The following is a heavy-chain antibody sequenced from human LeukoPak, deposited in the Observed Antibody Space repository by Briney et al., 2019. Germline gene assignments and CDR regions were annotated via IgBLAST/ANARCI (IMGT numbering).Heavy chain of an antibody. CDR3: ARVLWAPPAYFFDY. CDR1: GFTFSSYA. CDR2: ISYDGSNK. J-gene: IGHJ4*02. V-gene: IGHV3-30-3*01. Sequence: PGRSLRLSCAASGFTFSSYAMHWVRQAPGKGLEWVAVISYDGSNKYYADSVKGRFTISRDNSKNTLYLQMNSLRAEDTAVYYCARVLWAPPAYFFDYWSQGTLVTVSS. D-gene: IGHD3-16*01.